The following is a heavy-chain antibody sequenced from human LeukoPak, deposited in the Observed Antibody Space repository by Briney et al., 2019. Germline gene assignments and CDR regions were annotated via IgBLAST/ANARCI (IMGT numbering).Heavy chain of an antibody. D-gene: IGHD1-26*01. Sequence: GGSLRLSCSASGFTFSNYYMTWVRQAPGKAREWVAFIKQDGSEKAYVNSVKGRFTISRDNAKNSLYLQMDSLRAEDTAIYYCVRGSPVWEIWGQGALVTVSS. CDR2: IKQDGSEK. CDR1: GFTFSNYY. CDR3: VRGSPVWEI. J-gene: IGHJ4*02. V-gene: IGHV3-7*01.